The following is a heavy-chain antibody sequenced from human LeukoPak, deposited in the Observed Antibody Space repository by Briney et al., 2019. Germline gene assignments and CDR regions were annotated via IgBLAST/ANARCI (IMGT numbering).Heavy chain of an antibody. J-gene: IGHJ4*02. CDR2: INPIFGIA. CDR3: ARDRLYYYDSSGYYQTPDY. CDR1: GGTFSSYA. V-gene: IGHV1-69*04. Sequence: SVKVSCKASGGTFSSYAISWVRQAPGQGLEWMGRINPIFGIANYAQKFQGRVTITADKSTSTAYMELSSLRSEDTAVYYCARDRLYYYDSSGYYQTPDYWGQGTLVTVSS. D-gene: IGHD3-22*01.